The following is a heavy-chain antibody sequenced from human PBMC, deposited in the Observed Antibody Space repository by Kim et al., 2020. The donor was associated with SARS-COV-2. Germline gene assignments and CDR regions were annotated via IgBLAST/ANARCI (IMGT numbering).Heavy chain of an antibody. CDR3: ARVRCSGGTCYVFDY. J-gene: IGHJ4*02. V-gene: IGHV4-59*01. Sequence: PSLKSRVTISVDTSKNQFSLNLNSVTAADTAVYYCARVRCSGGTCYVFDYWGQGTLVTVSS. D-gene: IGHD2-15*01.